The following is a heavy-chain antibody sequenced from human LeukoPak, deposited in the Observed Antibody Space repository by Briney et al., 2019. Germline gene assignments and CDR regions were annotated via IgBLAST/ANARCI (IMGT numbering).Heavy chain of an antibody. CDR3: ARAGYYDILTGHATFDY. J-gene: IGHJ4*02. V-gene: IGHV1-2*02. CDR1: GYTFTGYY. D-gene: IGHD3-9*01. CDR2: INPNTGGT. Sequence: ASVKVSCKASGYTFTGYYMHRVRQAPGQGLEWMGWINPNTGGTKYAQKFQGRVTLTRDTSISTAYMELSSLRSEDTAVYYCARAGYYDILTGHATFDYWGQGTLVTVSS.